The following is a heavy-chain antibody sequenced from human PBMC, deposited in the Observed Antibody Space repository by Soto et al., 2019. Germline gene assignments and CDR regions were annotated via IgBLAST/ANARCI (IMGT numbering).Heavy chain of an antibody. V-gene: IGHV3-7*01. CDR1: GFTFSSYW. Sequence: EVQLVESGGGLVQPGGSLRLSCAASGFTFSSYWMSWVRQAPGKGLEWVANIKQDGSEKYYVDSVKGRFTISRDNAKNSLYLQMNSLRAEDTAVYYCARAPTFLPAAYYYFDYWGQGTLVTVSS. J-gene: IGHJ4*02. CDR3: ARAPTFLPAAYYYFDY. CDR2: IKQDGSEK. D-gene: IGHD2-2*01.